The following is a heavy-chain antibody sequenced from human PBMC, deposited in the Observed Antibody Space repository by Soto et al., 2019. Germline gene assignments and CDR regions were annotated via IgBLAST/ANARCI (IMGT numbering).Heavy chain of an antibody. CDR3: ARSYGDYVFDY. Sequence: PGGSLRLSCAASGFTVSSNYMSWVRQAPGKGLELVLVIFCGGCTYYADFVKGRFTIFRHNSKNTLYLQMNSLSAEDTAVYYCARSYGDYVFDYWGQGTLVTVSS. J-gene: IGHJ4*02. CDR2: IFCGGCT. D-gene: IGHD4-17*01. CDR1: GFTVSSNY. V-gene: IGHV3-53*04.